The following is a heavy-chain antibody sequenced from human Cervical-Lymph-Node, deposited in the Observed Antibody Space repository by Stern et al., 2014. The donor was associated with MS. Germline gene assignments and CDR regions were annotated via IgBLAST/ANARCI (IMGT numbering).Heavy chain of an antibody. D-gene: IGHD5-24*01. Sequence: VQLVESGPGLVKPSETLSLTCTVSGGSISSYYWSWIRQPPGKGLEWIGYIYYTGSTNYNPSLKSRVTISLDTSKNQFSLKLNSLTAADTAVYYCARSIDGYNYDYWGQGTLVTVSS. J-gene: IGHJ4*02. CDR3: ARSIDGYNYDY. CDR2: IYYTGST. CDR1: GGSISSYY. V-gene: IGHV4-59*01.